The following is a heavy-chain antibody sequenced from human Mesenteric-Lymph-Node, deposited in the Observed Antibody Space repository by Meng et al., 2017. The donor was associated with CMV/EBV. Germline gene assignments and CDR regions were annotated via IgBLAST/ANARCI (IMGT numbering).Heavy chain of an antibody. CDR2: IYYSGST. V-gene: IGHV4-31*02. CDR1: GYY. Sequence: GYYWSWISQHPGKGLEWIGYIYYSGSTYYNPSLKSRVTISVDTSKNQFSLKLSSVTAADTAVYYCARDNHRYCSSTSCPSRLGWFDPWGQGTLVTVSS. J-gene: IGHJ5*02. D-gene: IGHD2-2*01. CDR3: ARDNHRYCSSTSCPSRLGWFDP.